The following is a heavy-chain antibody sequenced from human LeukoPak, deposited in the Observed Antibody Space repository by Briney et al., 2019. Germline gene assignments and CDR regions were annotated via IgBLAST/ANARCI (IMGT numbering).Heavy chain of an antibody. D-gene: IGHD3-22*01. CDR3: ARARRNAYYYDSSGLQPGDY. CDR1: GYTFTGYY. V-gene: IGHV1-2*02. J-gene: IGHJ4*02. Sequence: GASVKVSCKASGYTFTGYYMHWVRQAPGQGLEWMGWINPNSGGTNYAQKLQGRVTMTRDTSISTAYMELSRLRSGDTAVYYCARARRNAYYYDSSGLQPGDYWGQGTLVTVSS. CDR2: INPNSGGT.